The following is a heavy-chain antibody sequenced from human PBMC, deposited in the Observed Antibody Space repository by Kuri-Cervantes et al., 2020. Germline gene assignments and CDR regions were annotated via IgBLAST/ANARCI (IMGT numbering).Heavy chain of an antibody. V-gene: IGHV3-30-3*01. CDR3: ARDGLSAFDI. J-gene: IGHJ3*02. CDR1: GFTFSSYA. CDR2: ISYDGSNK. Sequence: GESLKISCAASGFTFSSYAMHWVRQAPGKGLEWVAVISYDGSNKYYADSVKGRFTISRDNSKNTLYLQMNSLRAEDTALYHCARDGLSAFDIWGQGTMVTVSS. D-gene: IGHD5/OR15-5a*01.